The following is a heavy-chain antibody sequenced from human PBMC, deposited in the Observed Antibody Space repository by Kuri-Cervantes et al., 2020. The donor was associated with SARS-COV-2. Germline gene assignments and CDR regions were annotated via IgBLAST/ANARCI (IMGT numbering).Heavy chain of an antibody. J-gene: IGHJ4*02. CDR3: AKAKTTVTTFDY. D-gene: IGHD4-17*01. CDR2: ISYDGSNK. CDR1: GFTFSSYG. Sequence: GGSLRLSCAASGFTFSSYGMHWVRQAPGKGLEWVAVISYDGSNKYYADSVKGRFTISRDNSKNTLYLQMNSLRAEDTAVYYCAKAKTTVTTFDYWGQGTRGTVSS. V-gene: IGHV3-30*18.